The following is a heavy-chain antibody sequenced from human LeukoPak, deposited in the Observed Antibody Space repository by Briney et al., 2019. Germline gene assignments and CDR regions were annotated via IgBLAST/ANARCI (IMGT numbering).Heavy chain of an antibody. V-gene: IGHV3-74*01. CDR3: ARDSNLSFDY. D-gene: IGHD1-14*01. CDR1: GFTFDDYA. J-gene: IGHJ4*02. Sequence: GGSLRLSCAASGFTFDDYAMHWVRQAPGKGLVWVSHINNDGTTTTYADSVKGRFTISRDNAKNTLYLQMNSLRAEDTAVYYCARDSNLSFDYWGQGTLVTVSS. CDR2: INNDGTTT.